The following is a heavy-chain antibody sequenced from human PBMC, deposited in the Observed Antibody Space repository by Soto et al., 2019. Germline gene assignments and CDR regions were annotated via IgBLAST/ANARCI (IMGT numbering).Heavy chain of an antibody. Sequence: SETLSLTCTVSGDSIISGEYYWSWIRQHPGKGLEWIGYIYYIGTTYYNPSLQSRVTISVDTSKNQFSLKLSSMTAADTAVYYCARESQPTVVIDSWGQGTRVTVSS. CDR1: GDSIISGEYY. J-gene: IGHJ4*02. CDR2: IYYIGTT. CDR3: ARESQPTVVIDS. V-gene: IGHV4-31*03. D-gene: IGHD2-21*01.